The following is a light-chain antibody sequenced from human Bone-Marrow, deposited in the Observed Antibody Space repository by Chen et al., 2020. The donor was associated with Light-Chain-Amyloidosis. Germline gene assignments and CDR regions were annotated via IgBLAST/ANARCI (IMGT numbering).Light chain of an antibody. J-gene: IGLJ2*01. CDR1: DLPTKY. CDR2: RDT. CDR3: QSADSSGTYEVI. Sequence: YELTQPPSVPVSPGQTARITCSGDDLPTKYAYWYQQKPGQAPVLVIHRDTERPSGISERFSGASSGTTAALTISGVQAEDEADYHCQSADSSGTYEVIFGGGTKLTVL. V-gene: IGLV3-25*03.